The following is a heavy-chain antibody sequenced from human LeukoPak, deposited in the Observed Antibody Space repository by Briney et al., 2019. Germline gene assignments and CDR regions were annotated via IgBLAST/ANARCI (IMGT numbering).Heavy chain of an antibody. CDR1: GGSISISSYY. V-gene: IGHV4-39*01. Sequence: PSETLSLTCTVSGGSISISSYYWGWIRQPPGKGLEWIGSIYYSGSTYYNPSLKSRVTISVDTSKNQFSLKLSSVTAADTAVYYCASDSSGWYLNWFDPWGQGTLVTVPS. CDR2: IYYSGST. CDR3: ASDSSGWYLNWFDP. J-gene: IGHJ5*02. D-gene: IGHD6-19*01.